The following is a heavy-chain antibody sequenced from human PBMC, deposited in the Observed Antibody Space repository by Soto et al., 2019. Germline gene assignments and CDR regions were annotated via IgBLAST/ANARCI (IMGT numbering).Heavy chain of an antibody. CDR1: GFTFSRYW. Sequence: GGSLRLSCAASGFTFSRYWMSWVRQAPGKGLEWVANIKEDGSEKYYVDSVKGRFTISRDNAKNSLYLQMNSLRAEDTAVFYCARDSGVATFDYWGQGTLVTVYS. CDR2: IKEDGSEK. D-gene: IGHD5-12*01. V-gene: IGHV3-7*05. J-gene: IGHJ4*02. CDR3: ARDSGVATFDY.